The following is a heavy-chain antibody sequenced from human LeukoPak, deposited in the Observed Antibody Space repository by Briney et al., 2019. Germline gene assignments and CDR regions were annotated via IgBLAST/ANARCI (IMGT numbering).Heavy chain of an antibody. Sequence: GGSLRLSCAASGFTFSNYAMSWVRQAPGKGLEWVSVVSNSGGSTYYADSVKGRFTISRDNSKNTVYLQMNSLRAEDTAVYYCAKGYCVNTRCSNYDYWGQGTLVTVSS. D-gene: IGHD2-2*01. CDR3: AKGYCVNTRCSNYDY. J-gene: IGHJ4*02. CDR2: VSNSGGST. V-gene: IGHV3-23*01. CDR1: GFTFSNYA.